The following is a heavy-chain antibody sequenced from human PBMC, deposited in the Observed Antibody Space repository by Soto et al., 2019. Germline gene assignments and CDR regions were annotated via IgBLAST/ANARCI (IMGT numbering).Heavy chain of an antibody. V-gene: IGHV3-30*03. Sequence: QVQLVESGGGLVQPGRSLRLSCTASGFTFSSFAMHWVRQAPGKGLEWVALISDDGITKYYADSVKGRFTISRDNSKNTLYLQMDSLRAEDPAVYYGYSSGWWGQGTRVTVSS. CDR2: ISDDGITK. J-gene: IGHJ4*02. CDR1: GFTFSSFA. D-gene: IGHD6-19*01. CDR3: YSSGW.